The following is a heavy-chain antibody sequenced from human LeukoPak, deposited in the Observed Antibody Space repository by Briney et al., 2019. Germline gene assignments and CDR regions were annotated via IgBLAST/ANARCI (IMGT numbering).Heavy chain of an antibody. CDR1: GFRFSSSG. CDR3: VRDGAHWDLDY. V-gene: IGHV3-30*19. J-gene: IGHJ4*02. D-gene: IGHD7-27*01. Sequence: PGGSLRLSCEASGFRFSSSGMHWVRQAPGKGLEWVAFIKYDGGNEFNADSVKGRFTISRDNSKNTVRLQMNNLRVEDTAMYYCVRDGAHWDLDYWGQGTLVIVSS. CDR2: IKYDGGNE.